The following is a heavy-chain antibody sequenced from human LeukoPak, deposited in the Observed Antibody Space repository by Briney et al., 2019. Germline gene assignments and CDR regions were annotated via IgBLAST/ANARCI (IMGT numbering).Heavy chain of an antibody. CDR2: ISSSGSTI. Sequence: GGSLRLSCAASGFTFSDYYMSWIRQAPGKGLEWVSYISSSGSTIYYADSVKGRFTISRDNAKNSLYLQMNSLRAEDTALYYCAKGRGSGWFYFDYWGQGTLVTVSS. CDR1: GFTFSDYY. V-gene: IGHV3-11*01. D-gene: IGHD6-19*01. J-gene: IGHJ4*02. CDR3: AKGRGSGWFYFDY.